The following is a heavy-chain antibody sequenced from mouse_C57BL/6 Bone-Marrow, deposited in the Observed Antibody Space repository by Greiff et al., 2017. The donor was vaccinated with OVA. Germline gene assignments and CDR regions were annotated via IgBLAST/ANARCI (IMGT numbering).Heavy chain of an antibody. J-gene: IGHJ1*03. CDR1: GYAFTNYL. CDR3: ARWWYFDV. Sequence: QVQLQQSGAELVRPGTSVKVSCKASGYAFTNYLIEWVKQRPGQGLEWIGVINPGSGGTNYNEKFKGKATLTADKASSTAYMQLSSLTAEDSAVDFCARWWYFDVWGTGTTVTVSS. V-gene: IGHV1-54*01. CDR2: INPGSGGT.